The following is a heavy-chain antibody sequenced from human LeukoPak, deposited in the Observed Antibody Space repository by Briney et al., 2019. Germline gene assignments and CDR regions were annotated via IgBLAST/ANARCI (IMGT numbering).Heavy chain of an antibody. V-gene: IGHV3-23*01. Sequence: GGSLRLSCAASGFTFSSYVMSWVRQAPGKGLEWVSAICGSGGSTYYADSVKGRFTISRDNSKNTLYLQMNSLRAEDTAVYYCAKSSTQWLAYVDYWGQGTLVTVSS. D-gene: IGHD6-19*01. CDR3: AKSSTQWLAYVDY. CDR2: ICGSGGST. CDR1: GFTFSSYV. J-gene: IGHJ4*02.